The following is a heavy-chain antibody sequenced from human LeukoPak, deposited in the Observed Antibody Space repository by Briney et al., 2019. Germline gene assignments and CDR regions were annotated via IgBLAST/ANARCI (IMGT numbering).Heavy chain of an antibody. J-gene: IGHJ3*02. D-gene: IGHD4-17*01. CDR3: ARVYGDYSSIAFDI. CDR1: GGSISSYY. CDR2: IYYSGST. Sequence: SETLSLTCTVSGGSISSYYWSWIRQPPGKGLEWIGYIYYSGSTNYNPSLKSRVTISVDTSKNQFSLKLSSVTAADTAVYYCARVYGDYSSIAFDIWGQGTMVTVSS. V-gene: IGHV4-59*01.